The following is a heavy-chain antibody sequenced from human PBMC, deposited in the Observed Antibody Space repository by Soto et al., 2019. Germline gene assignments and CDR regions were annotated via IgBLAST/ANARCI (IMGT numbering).Heavy chain of an antibody. CDR2: IYYSGRI. CDR3: AHSLRSFYYFGLDV. CDR1: GASINRGDTDY. V-gene: IGHV4-31*03. Sequence: TLSLTRSVSGASINRGDTDYWNWILQHPVKGLEWIGYIYYSGRIYYNPSLESRVTISVDTSKNQFSLKLTSVTAADTAVYYCAHSLRSFYYFGLDVWGQGTTVTFSS. D-gene: IGHD3-10*01. J-gene: IGHJ6*02.